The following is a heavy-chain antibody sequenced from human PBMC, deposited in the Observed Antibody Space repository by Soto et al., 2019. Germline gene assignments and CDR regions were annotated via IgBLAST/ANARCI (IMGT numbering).Heavy chain of an antibody. Sequence: SVTVSCKSSGPTFTSHSNNWVRHAPQQEQAWMGGIIPIFGPANFAKKFQGRVTITADESTTTAYMELSSLTSEDTAVYYCATGSFTSTGGRIGYHYNAMDVWGQGTTVTVSS. CDR3: ATGSFTSTGGRIGYHYNAMDV. D-gene: IGHD1-1*01. CDR1: GPTFTSHS. V-gene: IGHV1-69*13. CDR2: IIPIFGPA. J-gene: IGHJ6*02.